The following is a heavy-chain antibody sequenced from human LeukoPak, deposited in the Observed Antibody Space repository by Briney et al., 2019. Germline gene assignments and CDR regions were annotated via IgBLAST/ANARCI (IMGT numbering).Heavy chain of an antibody. J-gene: IGHJ5*02. D-gene: IGHD6-13*01. Sequence: SVKVSCKASGGTFSSYAISWVRQAPGQGLEWMGGVIPIFGTANYAQKFQGRVTITADESTSTAYMELSSLRSEDTAVYYCASCIAAAYNWFDPWGQGTLVTVSS. CDR3: ASCIAAAYNWFDP. CDR1: GGTFSSYA. V-gene: IGHV1-69*01. CDR2: VIPIFGTA.